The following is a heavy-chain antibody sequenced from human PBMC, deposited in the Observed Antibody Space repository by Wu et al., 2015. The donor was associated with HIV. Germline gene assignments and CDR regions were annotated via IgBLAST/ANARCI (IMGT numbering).Heavy chain of an antibody. J-gene: IGHJ3*02. D-gene: IGHD3-10*01. Sequence: QVQLVQSGAEVKKPGASVKVSCQASGYTFTDYYIHWVRQAPGQGLEWMGWINPNSGGTNYAQKFQGRVTLTRDTSISTAYIELSGLTSDDTAVYYCTRDELFRVDDAFDMWGQGTLVTVSS. CDR1: GYTFTDYY. CDR3: TRDELFRVDDAFDM. V-gene: IGHV1-2*02. CDR2: INPNSGGT.